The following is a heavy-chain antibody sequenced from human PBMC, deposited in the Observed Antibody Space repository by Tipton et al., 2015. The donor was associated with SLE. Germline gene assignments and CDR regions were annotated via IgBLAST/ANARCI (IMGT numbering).Heavy chain of an antibody. CDR3: ATRPARSSGQRPIDY. J-gene: IGHJ4*02. CDR1: GYTFNSYG. CDR2: ISTNNGAT. D-gene: IGHD6-19*01. V-gene: IGHV1-18*01. Sequence: QVQLVQSGAEVKKPGASVRVSCKASGYTFNSYGVSWVRQAPGQGLEWMGWISTNNGATKYAQKFQGRVTLTTDTPTRTAYMELSSLRSDDTAVYYCATRPARSSGQRPIDYWGQGTLVTVSS.